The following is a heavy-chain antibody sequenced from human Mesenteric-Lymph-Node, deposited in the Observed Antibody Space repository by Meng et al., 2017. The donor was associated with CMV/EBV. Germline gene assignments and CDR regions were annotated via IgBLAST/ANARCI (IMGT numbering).Heavy chain of an antibody. J-gene: IGHJ6*02. Sequence: GGSLRLSCAASGFTFSSYSMNWVRQAPGKGLEWVSSISSSSSYIYYADSVKGRFTISRDNAKNSLYLRMNSLRAEDTALYYCVKGGYCSDTTCPGLYYGMDVWGQGTTVTVSS. V-gene: IGHV3-21*04. CDR2: ISSSSSYI. CDR1: GFTFSSYS. D-gene: IGHD2-2*01. CDR3: VKGGYCSDTTCPGLYYGMDV.